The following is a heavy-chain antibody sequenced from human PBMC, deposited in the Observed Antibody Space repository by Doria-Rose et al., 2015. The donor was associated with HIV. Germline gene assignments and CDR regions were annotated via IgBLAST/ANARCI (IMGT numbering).Heavy chain of an antibody. Sequence: QVQLQESGPGLVRPSQTLSLTCTVSGDSISSGDSFWSWIRQPPGKGPEWIGYISSSGTTYYYPSLRGRLTISRDASKNQCSLSLTAVTAADTVVYYCARARNYGFPHFFDFWGQGSLVTICS. CDR1: GDSISSGDSF. J-gene: IGHJ4*02. V-gene: IGHV4-30-4*01. CDR3: ARARNYGFPHFFDF. D-gene: IGHD3-10*01. CDR2: ISSSGTT.